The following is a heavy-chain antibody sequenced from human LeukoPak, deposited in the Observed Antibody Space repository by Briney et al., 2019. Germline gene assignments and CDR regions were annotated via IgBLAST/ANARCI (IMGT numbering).Heavy chain of an antibody. V-gene: IGHV1-8*01. J-gene: IGHJ5*02. CDR2: MNPNSGNT. CDR3: ARGDLDYGVPYNWFDP. D-gene: IGHD4-17*01. CDR1: GYTFTSYD. Sequence: ASVKVSCKASGYTFTSYDINWVRQATGQGLEWMGWMNPNSGNTGYAQKFQGRVTMTRNTSISTAYMELSSLRSEDTAVYYCARGDLDYGVPYNWFDPWGQGTLVTVSS.